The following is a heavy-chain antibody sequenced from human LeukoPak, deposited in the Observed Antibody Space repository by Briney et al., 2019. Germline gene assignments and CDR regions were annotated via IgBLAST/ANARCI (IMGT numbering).Heavy chain of an antibody. V-gene: IGHV1-2*02. CDR1: GYTFTVYY. CDR2: INPNSGGT. CDR3: ARSLGYCSGGSCFYFDY. Sequence: ASVKVSCKASGYTFTVYYMHWVRQAPGQGLEWMGWINPNSGGTNYAQKFQGRVTMTRDTSISTAYMELSRLRSDDTAVYYCARSLGYCSGGSCFYFDYWGQGTLVTVSS. D-gene: IGHD2-15*01. J-gene: IGHJ4*02.